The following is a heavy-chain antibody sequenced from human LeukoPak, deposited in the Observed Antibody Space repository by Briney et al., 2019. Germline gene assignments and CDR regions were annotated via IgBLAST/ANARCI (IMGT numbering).Heavy chain of an antibody. CDR1: GYIFTGYC. CDR3: ARDLYYGDYDGDYYYYGMDV. V-gene: IGHV1-46*01. Sequence: ASVKVSCKASGYIFTGYCMHWVRQAPGQGLEWMGIINPSGGTANYAQKFQGRVTITADESTSTAYMELSSLRSEDTAVYYCARDLYYGDYDGDYYYYGMDVWGQGTTVTVSS. D-gene: IGHD4-17*01. J-gene: IGHJ6*02. CDR2: INPSGGTA.